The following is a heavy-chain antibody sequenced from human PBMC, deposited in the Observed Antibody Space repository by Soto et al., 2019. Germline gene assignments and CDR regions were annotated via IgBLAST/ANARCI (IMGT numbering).Heavy chain of an antibody. CDR2: IKSKTDGGTT. D-gene: IGHD5-12*01. Sequence: GGSLRLSCAASGFTFSNAWMSWVRQAPGKGLEWVGRIKSKTDGGTTDYAAPVKGRFTISRDDSKNTLYLQMNSLKTEDTAVYYCTTEDIVATILNAFDIWGQGTMVTVSS. CDR3: TTEDIVATILNAFDI. V-gene: IGHV3-15*01. J-gene: IGHJ3*02. CDR1: GFTFSNAW.